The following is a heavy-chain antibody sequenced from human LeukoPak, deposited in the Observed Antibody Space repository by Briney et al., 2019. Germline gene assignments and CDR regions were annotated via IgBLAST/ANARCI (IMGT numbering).Heavy chain of an antibody. V-gene: IGHV3-21*01. CDR1: GFTFSSYS. D-gene: IGHD1-26*01. Sequence: GRSLRLSCAASGFTFSSYSMNWVRQAPGKGLEWVSSISSSSSYIYYADSVKGRFTISRDNAKNSLYLQMNGLRAEDTAVYYCARDPVGAIDYWGQGTLVTVSS. CDR2: ISSSSSYI. J-gene: IGHJ4*02. CDR3: ARDPVGAIDY.